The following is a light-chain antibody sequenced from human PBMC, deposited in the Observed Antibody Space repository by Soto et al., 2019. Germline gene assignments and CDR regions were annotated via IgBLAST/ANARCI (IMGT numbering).Light chain of an antibody. CDR1: SSDVGAYNY. Sequence: QSALAQPASWSGSPGQSIAISCTGTSSDVGAYNYVSWYQQHPGKAPKLIVHEVSDRPSGVSDRFSGSKSGNTASLTISGLQAEDEADYYCSSYTGAYTLVFGTGTKVTVL. V-gene: IGLV2-14*01. J-gene: IGLJ1*01. CDR3: SSYTGAYTLV. CDR2: EVS.